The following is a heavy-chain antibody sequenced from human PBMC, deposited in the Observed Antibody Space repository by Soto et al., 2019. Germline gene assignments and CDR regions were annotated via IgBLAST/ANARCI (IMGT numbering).Heavy chain of an antibody. CDR3: ASDGFMPNEIPVFRAKFDP. D-gene: IGHD1-1*01. V-gene: IGHV1-18*01. J-gene: IGHJ5*02. Sequence: QVQLVQSGAEVKKPGASVKVSCKASGYTFTNYGISWVRQAPGQGLEWMGRISGYNGKTDYSNNLQGRITLTTDTSTSTAYMEVRSLRSDDTAVYYCASDGFMPNEIPVFRAKFDPWGQGTLVTVSS. CDR2: ISGYNGKT. CDR1: GYTFTNYG.